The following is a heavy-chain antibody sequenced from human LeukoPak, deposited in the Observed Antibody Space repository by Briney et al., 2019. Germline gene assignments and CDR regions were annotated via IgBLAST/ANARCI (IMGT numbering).Heavy chain of an antibody. CDR3: ASDRYCSSTSCDDY. CDR2: INPNSGGT. D-gene: IGHD2-2*01. J-gene: IGHJ4*02. Sequence: ASVKVSCKASGYTFTGYYMHWVRQAPGQGLEWMGWINPNSGGTNYAQKFQGRVTMTRDTSISTAYMELSRLRPDDTAVYYCASDRYCSSTSCDDYWGQGTLVTVSS. CDR1: GYTFTGYY. V-gene: IGHV1-2*02.